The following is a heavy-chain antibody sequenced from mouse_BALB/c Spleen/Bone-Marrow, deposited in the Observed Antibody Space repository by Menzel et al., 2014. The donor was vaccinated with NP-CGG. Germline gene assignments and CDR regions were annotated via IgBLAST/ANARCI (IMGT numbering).Heavy chain of an antibody. J-gene: IGHJ2*01. Sequence: VQLQESGPELVKPGASVKISCKASGYTFTDYYINWVKQKPGQGLEWIGWIYPGSGNTKYNEKFKGKATLTVDTSSSTVYMQLSSLTSEDTSVYFCARSPYYGNYDDYWGQGTTLTVSS. CDR1: GYTFTDYY. D-gene: IGHD2-10*01. CDR3: ARSPYYGNYDDY. CDR2: IYPGSGNT. V-gene: IGHV1-84*02.